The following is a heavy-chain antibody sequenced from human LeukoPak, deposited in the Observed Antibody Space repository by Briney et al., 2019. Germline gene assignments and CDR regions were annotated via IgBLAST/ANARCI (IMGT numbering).Heavy chain of an antibody. V-gene: IGHV3-30-3*01. CDR2: ISYDGSNK. CDR3: ARENWNPLIVYYYYGMDV. D-gene: IGHD1-1*01. J-gene: IGHJ6*02. CDR1: GFTFSSYA. Sequence: QPGRSLRLSCAASGFTFSSYAMHWVRQAPGKGREWVAVISYDGSNKYYADSVKGRFTISRDNSKNTLYLKMNSLSAEDTAVYYCARENWNPLIVYYYYGMDVWGQGTTVTVSS.